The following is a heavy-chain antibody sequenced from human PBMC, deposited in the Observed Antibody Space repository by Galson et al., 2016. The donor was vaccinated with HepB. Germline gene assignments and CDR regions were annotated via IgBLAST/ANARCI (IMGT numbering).Heavy chain of an antibody. V-gene: IGHV1-18*01. Sequence: SVKVSCKASGYTLTNYGISWVRQAPGQGLEWMGRINPYNGNTNYAQKFEGRVTMTTDTSTSTAYMELRSLRSDDTAVYYCARMFLSCSSLETQLCGLFDPWGQGTLVTVSS. J-gene: IGHJ5*02. D-gene: IGHD2-2*01. CDR1: GYTLTNYG. CDR3: ARMFLSCSSLETQLCGLFDP. CDR2: INPYNGNT.